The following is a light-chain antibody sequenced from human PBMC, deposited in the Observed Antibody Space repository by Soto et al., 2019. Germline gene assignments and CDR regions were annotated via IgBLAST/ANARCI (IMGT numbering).Light chain of an antibody. V-gene: IGLV2-14*03. CDR3: SSYVTAGTYV. CDR2: DVT. Sequence: QSALTQPASVSGSPGQSIAVSCTGASTDVGDYNHVSWYQQHPGKAPKLIIYDVTNRPSGVSDRFSGSKSGNTASLTISGLQPEDEADYYCSSYVTAGTYVFGTGTKVTVL. J-gene: IGLJ1*01. CDR1: STDVGDYNH.